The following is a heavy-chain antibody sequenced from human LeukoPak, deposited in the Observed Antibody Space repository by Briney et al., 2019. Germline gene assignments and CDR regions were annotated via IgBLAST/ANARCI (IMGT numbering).Heavy chain of an antibody. CDR2: ISSSGSTI. CDR3: ARDRGGVAATPYYYYYYMDV. CDR1: GFTFSSYE. J-gene: IGHJ6*03. V-gene: IGHV3-48*03. D-gene: IGHD2-15*01. Sequence: PGGSLRLSCAASGFTFSSYEMNWVRQAPGKGLEWVSYISSSGSTIYYADSVKGRFTISRDNAKNSLYLQMNSLRAEDTAVYYCARDRGGVAATPYYYYYYMDVWGKGTTVTISS.